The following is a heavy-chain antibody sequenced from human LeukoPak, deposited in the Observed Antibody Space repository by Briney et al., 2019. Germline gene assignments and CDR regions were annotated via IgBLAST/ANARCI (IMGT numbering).Heavy chain of an antibody. CDR3: AKGGGGRLIYYYYMDV. D-gene: IGHD3-16*01. Sequence: GGSLRLSCAASGFIFDDYAMHGVRQAPGKGLGWVSGISWNSDSIDYANSVKGRFTISRDNAKNSLYLQMNSLRTEDMALYYCAKGGGGRLIYYYYMDVWGKGTTVTVSS. J-gene: IGHJ6*03. CDR2: ISWNSDSI. V-gene: IGHV3-9*03. CDR1: GFIFDDYA.